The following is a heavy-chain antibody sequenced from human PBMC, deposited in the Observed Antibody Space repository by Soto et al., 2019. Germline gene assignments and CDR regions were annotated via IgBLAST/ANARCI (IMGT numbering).Heavy chain of an antibody. CDR3: ARDMDGFGDSPTNFDY. Sequence: ASVKVSCKASGYTFTSYYMHWVRQAPGQGLEWMGIINPSGGSTSYAQKFKGRVTMTRDTSTSTVYMELSSLRSEDTAVYYCARDMDGFGDSPTNFDYWGQGTLVTVSS. D-gene: IGHD4-17*01. V-gene: IGHV1-46*01. CDR2: INPSGGST. J-gene: IGHJ4*02. CDR1: GYTFTSYY.